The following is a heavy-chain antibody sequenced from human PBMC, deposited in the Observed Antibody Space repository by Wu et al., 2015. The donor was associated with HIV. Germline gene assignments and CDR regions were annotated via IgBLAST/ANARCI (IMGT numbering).Heavy chain of an antibody. J-gene: IGHJ6*02. CDR2: INPLFGTT. V-gene: IGHV1-69*05. CDR3: ARNTDSVATSLYSLGV. CDR1: GDGFTSYA. Sequence: QAQLLQFGAEVKKPGSSVKVTCKASGDGFTSYAVSWVRQAPGQGLEWMGGINPLFGTTRHAQKFQDRITTTTDEAKTIVYLELDSLRSDDTAVYYCARNTDSVATSLYSLGVWGQGTTVAVSS. D-gene: IGHD6-19*01.